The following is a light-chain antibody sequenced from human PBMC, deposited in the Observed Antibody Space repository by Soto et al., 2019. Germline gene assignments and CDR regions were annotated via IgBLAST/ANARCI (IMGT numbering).Light chain of an antibody. CDR2: VNS. Sequence: QSVLTQPPSVSGAPGQRVTISCTGSSSNIGAGYDVHWYQLLPETAPKLLIYVNSNRPSGFPDRFSGSKSGTSASLAITGLQAEDEADYYCQSYDISLSGYVFGTGTKVTVL. V-gene: IGLV1-40*01. CDR3: QSYDISLSGYV. CDR1: SSNIGAGYD. J-gene: IGLJ1*01.